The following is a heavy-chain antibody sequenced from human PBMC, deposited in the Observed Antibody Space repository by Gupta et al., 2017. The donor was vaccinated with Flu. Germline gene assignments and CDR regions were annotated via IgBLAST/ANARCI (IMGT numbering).Heavy chain of an antibody. CDR3: AAQMGLYSSSRRYYYYYYMDV. J-gene: IGHJ6*03. V-gene: IGHV3-33*01. CDR1: GFTFSSYG. CDR2: IWYDGSNK. D-gene: IGHD6-13*01. Sequence: QVQLVESGGGVVQPGRSLRLSCAASGFTFSSYGMHWVRQAPGKGLEWVAVIWYDGSNKYYADSVKGRFTIARDNSKNTLYLQMNSLRAEETAVYYCAAQMGLYSSSRRYYYYYYMDVWGKGTTVTVSS.